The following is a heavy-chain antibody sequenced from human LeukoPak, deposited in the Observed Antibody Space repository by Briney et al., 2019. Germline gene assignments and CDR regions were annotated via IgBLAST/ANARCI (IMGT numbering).Heavy chain of an antibody. Sequence: ASVKVSCKASGYTFTSYYMHWVRQAPGRGLEWMGIINPSGGTTDYAQKFQGRVTMTRDTSTSTVYMELSSLRSEDTAVYYCARDGEGVGWPPDYYDSRELYYYYMDVWGKGTTVTISS. D-gene: IGHD3-22*01. CDR1: GYTFTSYY. CDR2: INPSGGTT. CDR3: ARDGEGVGWPPDYYDSRELYYYYMDV. V-gene: IGHV1-46*01. J-gene: IGHJ6*03.